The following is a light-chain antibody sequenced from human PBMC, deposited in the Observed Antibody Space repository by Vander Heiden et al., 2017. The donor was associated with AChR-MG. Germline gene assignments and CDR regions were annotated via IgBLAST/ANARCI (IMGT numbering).Light chain of an antibody. CDR2: DAS. J-gene: IGKJ4*01. CDR1: QSVSNY. CDR3: QQHTNWPPLT. Sequence: EIVLTQSPDTLSLSPGERATLSCRASQSVSNYLAWYQHKPGQAPRLLIYDASNRATGIPARFSGSGYGTDFTLTISSLVSEDSAVYYCQQHTNWPPLTFGGGTKVEIK. V-gene: IGKV3-11*01.